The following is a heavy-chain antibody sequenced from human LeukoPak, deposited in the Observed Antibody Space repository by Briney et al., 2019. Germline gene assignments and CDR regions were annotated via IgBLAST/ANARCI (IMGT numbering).Heavy chain of an antibody. Sequence: ASVTVSCKASGYTFANYAMHWVRQAPGQRLEWMGWINAGNGNTKYSQKFQGRVTITRDTSASTAYMELSSLRSEDTAVYYCARNGGSYRSDYWGQGTLVTVSS. CDR3: ARNGGSYRSDY. D-gene: IGHD1-26*01. V-gene: IGHV1-3*01. CDR1: GYTFANYA. J-gene: IGHJ4*02. CDR2: INAGNGNT.